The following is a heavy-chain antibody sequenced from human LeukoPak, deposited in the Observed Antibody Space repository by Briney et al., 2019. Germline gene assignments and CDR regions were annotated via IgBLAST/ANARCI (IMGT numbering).Heavy chain of an antibody. Sequence: SETLSLTCTVSGGSISISTYYWGWIRQPPGKGLEWIGNINDSGSSYYNPSLKSRVTISVDTSKNQFSLKLTSVTAADTAVYYCAKGRYDYVWGSYRPSYFDYWGQGTLVTVSS. J-gene: IGHJ4*02. D-gene: IGHD3-16*02. CDR3: AKGRYDYVWGSYRPSYFDY. CDR2: INDSGSS. V-gene: IGHV4-39*01. CDR1: GGSISISTYY.